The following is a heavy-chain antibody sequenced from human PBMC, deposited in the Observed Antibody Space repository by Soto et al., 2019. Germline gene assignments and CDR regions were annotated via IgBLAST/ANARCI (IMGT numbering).Heavy chain of an antibody. CDR3: ARAARGQTYYDFWSGPPAYYYYYGMDV. CDR2: IYYSGST. D-gene: IGHD3-3*01. Sequence: SETLSLTCTVSGGSVSSGGYYWSWIRQPPGKGLEWIGYIYYSGSTYYNPSLKSRVTISVDTSKNQFSLKLSSVTAADTAVYYCARAARGQTYYDFWSGPPAYYYYYGMDVWGQGTTVTVSS. CDR1: GGSVSSGGYY. J-gene: IGHJ6*02. V-gene: IGHV4-30-4*01.